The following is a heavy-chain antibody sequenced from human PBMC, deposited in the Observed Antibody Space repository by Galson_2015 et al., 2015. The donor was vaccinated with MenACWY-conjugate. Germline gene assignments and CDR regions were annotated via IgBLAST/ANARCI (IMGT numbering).Heavy chain of an antibody. CDR3: ARFAAAAMREALDY. D-gene: IGHD2-2*01. CDR1: GGSISSSSYY. V-gene: IGHV4-39*07. J-gene: IGHJ4*02. Sequence: ETLSLTCTVSGGSISSSSYYWGWIRQPPGKGLEWIGSIYYSGSTYYNPSLKSRVTISVDTSKNQFSLKLSSVTAADTAVYYCARFAAAAMREALDYWGQGTLITVSS. CDR2: IYYSGST.